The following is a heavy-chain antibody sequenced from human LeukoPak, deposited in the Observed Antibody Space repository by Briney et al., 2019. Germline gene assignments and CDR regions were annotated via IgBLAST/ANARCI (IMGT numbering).Heavy chain of an antibody. CDR2: IYYSGST. V-gene: IGHV4-39*07. CDR1: GGSISSSSYY. J-gene: IGHJ4*02. CDR3: ARERRDSSGYLHYFDY. Sequence: SETLSLICTVSGGSISSSSYYWGWIRQPPGKGLEWIGSIYYSGSTYYNPSLKSRVTISVDTSKNQFSLKLSSVTAADTAVYYCARERRDSSGYLHYFDYWGQGTLVTVSS. D-gene: IGHD3-22*01.